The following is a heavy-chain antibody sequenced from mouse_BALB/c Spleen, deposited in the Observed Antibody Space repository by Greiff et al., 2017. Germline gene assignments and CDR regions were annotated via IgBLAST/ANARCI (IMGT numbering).Heavy chain of an antibody. J-gene: IGHJ4*01. V-gene: IGHV1-14*01. D-gene: IGHD2-4*01. CDR3: AREGPYYDSPYYAMDY. Sequence: EVQLQQSGPELVKPGASVKMSCKASGYTFTSYVMHWVKQKPGQGLEWIGYINPYNDGTKYNEKFKGKATLTSDKSSSTAYMELSSLTSEDSAVYYCAREGPYYDSPYYAMDYWGQGTSVTVSS. CDR2: INPYNDGT. CDR1: GYTFTSYV.